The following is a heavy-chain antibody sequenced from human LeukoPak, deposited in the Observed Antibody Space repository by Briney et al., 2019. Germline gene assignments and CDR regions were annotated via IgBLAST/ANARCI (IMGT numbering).Heavy chain of an antibody. CDR2: IYYSGST. CDR1: GGSISSGGYY. CDR3: ARARSGYYPYFDY. D-gene: IGHD3-22*01. J-gene: IGHJ4*02. V-gene: IGHV4-31*11. Sequence: NSSETLSLTCAVSGGSISSGGYYWSWIRQHPGKGLEWIGYIYYSGSTYYNPSLKSRVTISVDTSKNQFSLKLSSVTAADTAVYYCARARSGYYPYFDYWGQGTLVTVSS.